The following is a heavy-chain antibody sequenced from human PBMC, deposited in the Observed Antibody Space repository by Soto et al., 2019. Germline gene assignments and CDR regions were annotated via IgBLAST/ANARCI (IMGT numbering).Heavy chain of an antibody. J-gene: IGHJ6*02. CDR1: GYTFTSYY. V-gene: IGHV1-46*01. D-gene: IGHD2-2*02. Sequence: ASVKVSCKASGYTFTSYYMHWVRQAPGQGLEWMGRINPSGGSTSYAQKFQGRVTMTRDTSTSTVYMELSSLRSEDTAVYYCAREDRGNCSSTSCHRSYYYGIDVWGQGTTVTVSS. CDR3: AREDRGNCSSTSCHRSYYYGIDV. CDR2: INPSGGST.